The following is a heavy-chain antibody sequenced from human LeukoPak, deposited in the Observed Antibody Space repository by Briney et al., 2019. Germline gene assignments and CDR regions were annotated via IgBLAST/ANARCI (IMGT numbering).Heavy chain of an antibody. Sequence: PGGSLRLSCAASGFTVSSNYMSWVRQAPGKGLEWVSVIYSGGSTYYADSVKGRFTISRDNSKNTLYLQMNSLRAEDTAVYYCARGTGYNTGRSVDYWGQGTLVTVSS. CDR1: GFTVSSNY. J-gene: IGHJ4*02. V-gene: IGHV3-53*01. CDR3: ARGTGYNTGRSVDY. CDR2: IYSGGST. D-gene: IGHD6-25*01.